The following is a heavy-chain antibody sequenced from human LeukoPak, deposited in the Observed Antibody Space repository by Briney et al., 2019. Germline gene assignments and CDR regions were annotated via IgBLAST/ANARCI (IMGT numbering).Heavy chain of an antibody. CDR2: IIPILGMA. J-gene: IGHJ4*02. CDR3: ARSRGPGGYFDY. Sequence: GASVKVSCKASGGTFSSYAISWVRRAPGQGLEWMGRIIPILGMANYAQKFQGRVTITADKSTSTAYMELSSLRSEDTAVYYCARSRGPGGYFDYWGQGTLVTVSS. V-gene: IGHV1-69*04. CDR1: GGTFSSYA. D-gene: IGHD3-10*01.